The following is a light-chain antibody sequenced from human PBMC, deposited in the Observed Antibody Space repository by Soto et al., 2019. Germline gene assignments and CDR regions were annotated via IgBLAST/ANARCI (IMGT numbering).Light chain of an antibody. CDR2: LGS. J-gene: IGKJ4*01. V-gene: IGKV2-28*01. CDR3: METLETPLT. CDR1: QSLLHNNGHNY. Sequence: DIVMTQSPVSLPVTPGEPASISCRSSQSLLHNNGHNYVDWYLQTPGQSPQLLIYLGSNRASGVPDRFSGNGSGTDFTLKISRVEAEDVGIYYCMETLETPLTFGGGTKVEIK.